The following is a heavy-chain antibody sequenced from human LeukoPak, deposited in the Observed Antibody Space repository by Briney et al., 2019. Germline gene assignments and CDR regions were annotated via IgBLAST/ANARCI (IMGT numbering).Heavy chain of an antibody. CDR2: ISGSGGST. CDR3: AKDTRGRYGSGSYSDY. J-gene: IGHJ4*02. D-gene: IGHD3-10*01. CDR1: GFAFSSYA. V-gene: IGHV3-23*01. Sequence: GGSLRLSCAASGFAFSSYAMSWVRQAPGKGLEWVSAISGSGGSTYYADSVKGRFTISRDNSKNTLYLQMNSLRAEDTAVYYCAKDTRGRYGSGSYSDYWGQGTLVTVSS.